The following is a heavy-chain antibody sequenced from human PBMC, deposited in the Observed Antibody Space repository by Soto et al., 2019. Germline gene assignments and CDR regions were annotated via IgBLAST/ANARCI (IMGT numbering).Heavy chain of an antibody. CDR2: IVVGSGNT. D-gene: IGHD3-10*01. CDR3: AADSPPWGYGAGSSLHYYYYGMDV. V-gene: IGHV1-58*02. J-gene: IGHJ6*02. Sequence: ASVKVSCKASGFTFTSSAMQWVRQARGQRLEWIGWIVVGSGNTNYAQKFQERVTITRDMSTSTAYMELSSLRSEDTAVYYCAADSPPWGYGAGSSLHYYYYGMDVWGQGTKVTVSS. CDR1: GFTFTSSA.